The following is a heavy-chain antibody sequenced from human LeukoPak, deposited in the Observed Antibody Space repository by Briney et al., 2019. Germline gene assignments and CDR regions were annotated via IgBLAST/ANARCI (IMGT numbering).Heavy chain of an antibody. J-gene: IGHJ4*02. Sequence: PGGSLRLSCAASGFTFGIYWMNWVRQAPGRALEWVASMKPDGSETNYLDSVKGRFTITRDNAKNSLYLQMNSLRVEDTAIYYCAKARPGDTFDYWGQGTLVTVSS. V-gene: IGHV3-7*01. CDR2: MKPDGSET. D-gene: IGHD3-10*01. CDR1: GFTFGIYW. CDR3: AKARPGDTFDY.